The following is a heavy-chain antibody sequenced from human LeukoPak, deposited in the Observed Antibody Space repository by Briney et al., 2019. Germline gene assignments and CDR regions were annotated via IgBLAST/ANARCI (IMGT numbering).Heavy chain of an antibody. J-gene: IGHJ4*02. CDR1: GFTFSSYT. Sequence: GGSLRLSCTASGFTFSSYTMTWVRQAPGKGLKWVSTITTGDGNTYYADSVKGRFTVSRDDSKNTAYLQMNSLKTEDTAVYYCVAEDWGMLDYWGQGTLVTVSS. D-gene: IGHD7-27*01. CDR2: ITTGDGNT. CDR3: VAEDWGMLDY. V-gene: IGHV3-23*01.